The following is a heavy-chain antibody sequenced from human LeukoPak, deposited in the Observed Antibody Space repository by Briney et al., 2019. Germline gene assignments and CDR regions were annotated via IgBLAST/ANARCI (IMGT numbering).Heavy chain of an antibody. CDR2: IIPMLGTV. CDR3: ARDQKVGATPYFGMDV. D-gene: IGHD1-26*01. V-gene: IGHV1-69*04. CDR1: GATFSSYA. J-gene: IGHJ6*02. Sequence: SVKVSCKASGATFSSYAINWVRQAPGQGLEWRGRIIPMLGTVNYAQKFQGRVTIIADKCTSTAYMELRSLRSEDTAVYYCARDQKVGATPYFGMDVWGQGTTVTVSS.